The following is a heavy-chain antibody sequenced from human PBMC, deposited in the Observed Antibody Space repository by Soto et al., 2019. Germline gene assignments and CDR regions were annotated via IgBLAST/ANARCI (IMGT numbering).Heavy chain of an antibody. J-gene: IGHJ6*02. CDR1: GFTFDDYA. D-gene: IGHD1-7*01. CDR2: ISWNRGSI. V-gene: IGHV3-9*01. CDR3: AKTAVGRNYWNGMDV. Sequence: EVQLVESGGGLVQPGRSLRLSCAASGFTFDDYAMHWVRQAPGKGLEWVSGISWNRGSIGYADSVKGRFTISRDNAKNPLYLQMNSLRGEDTAFYYCAKTAVGRNYWNGMDVWGQGTTVTVSS.